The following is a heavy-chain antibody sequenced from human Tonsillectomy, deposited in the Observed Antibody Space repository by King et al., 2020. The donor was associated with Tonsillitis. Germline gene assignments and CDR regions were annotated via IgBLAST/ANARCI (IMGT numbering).Heavy chain of an antibody. Sequence: EAQLVESGGGLVKPGGSLRLSCAASGFTFSSYNINWVRQAPGKGLEWVSSISSSSTYMFYADSVKGRFTISRDDAKNSLYLQMNSLRAEDTAVYYCASIGGLYYDILTGLLQEDYWGQGTLVTVSS. CDR3: ASIGGLYYDILTGLLQEDY. CDR1: GFTFSSYN. CDR2: ISSSSTYM. D-gene: IGHD3-9*01. V-gene: IGHV3-21*01. J-gene: IGHJ4*02.